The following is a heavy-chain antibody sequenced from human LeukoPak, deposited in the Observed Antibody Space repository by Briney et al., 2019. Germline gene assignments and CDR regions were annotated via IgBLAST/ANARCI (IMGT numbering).Heavy chain of an antibody. Sequence: SETLSLTCTVSGDSISSYYWSWIRQPPGKGLEWVGYIFYSGNTNYNSSLKSRVTISVDTSKNQISLKMSSVTAADTAVYYCARSLYGSGWSHFNYWGQGTLITVSS. V-gene: IGHV4-59*01. CDR2: IFYSGNT. CDR3: ARSLYGSGWSHFNY. CDR1: GDSISSYY. J-gene: IGHJ4*02. D-gene: IGHD6-19*01.